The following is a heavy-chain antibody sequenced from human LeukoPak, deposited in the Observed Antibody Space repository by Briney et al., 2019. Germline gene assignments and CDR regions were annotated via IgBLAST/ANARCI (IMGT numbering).Heavy chain of an antibody. V-gene: IGHV4-59*08. CDR2: IYYSGST. Sequence: SETLSLTCTVSGGSISSYYWSWIRQPPGKGLEWIGYIYYSGSTNYNPSLKSRVTISVDTSKNQFSLKLSSVTAADTAVYYCAGHQGSQAAADRYYYYGMDVWGQGTTVTVSS. D-gene: IGHD6-13*01. CDR1: GGSISSYY. J-gene: IGHJ6*02. CDR3: AGHQGSQAAADRYYYYGMDV.